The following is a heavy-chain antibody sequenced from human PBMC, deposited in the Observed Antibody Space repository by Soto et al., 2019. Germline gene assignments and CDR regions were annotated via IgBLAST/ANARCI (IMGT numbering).Heavy chain of an antibody. Sequence: QSGGSLRLSCAASGFTFSSYGMHWVRQAPGKGLEWVAVISYDGSNKYYADSVKGRFTISRDNSKNTLYLQMNSLRAEDTAVYYCAKVVGYCSSTSCYRYYYYGMDVWGQGTTVTVSS. CDR2: ISYDGSNK. CDR1: GFTFSSYG. J-gene: IGHJ6*02. D-gene: IGHD2-2*01. CDR3: AKVVGYCSSTSCYRYYYYGMDV. V-gene: IGHV3-30*18.